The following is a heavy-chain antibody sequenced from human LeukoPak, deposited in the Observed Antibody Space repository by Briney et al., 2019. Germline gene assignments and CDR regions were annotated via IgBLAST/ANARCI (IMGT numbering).Heavy chain of an antibody. CDR3: AKVLSTTVTFWYGMDA. CDR1: GFTFSSSP. J-gene: IGHJ6*02. Sequence: GGSLRLSCAASGFTFSSSPMIRVRQAPGKGLNDISSIPGNSDWTDYVDSVKGRFTISRDNFKNTVYLQMTGLRAEDTAVYYCAKVLSTTVTFWYGMDAWGQGATVTVSS. V-gene: IGHV3-23*01. CDR2: IPGNSDWT. D-gene: IGHD5/OR15-5a*01.